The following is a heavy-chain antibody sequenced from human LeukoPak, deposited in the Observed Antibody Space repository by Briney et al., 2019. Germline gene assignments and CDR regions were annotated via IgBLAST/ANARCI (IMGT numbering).Heavy chain of an antibody. J-gene: IGHJ3*02. Sequence: GGSLRLSCAASGFAVSRNYMSWVRQAPGKGLEWVSIIYSGGYTYYADSVKGRFTISRDNSKNTLYLQMNSLRAEDTAVYYCARDPLGATPSGDSFEIWGQGTVVTVSS. CDR2: IYSGGYT. V-gene: IGHV3-53*01. CDR3: ARDPLGATPSGDSFEI. CDR1: GFAVSRNY. D-gene: IGHD1-26*01.